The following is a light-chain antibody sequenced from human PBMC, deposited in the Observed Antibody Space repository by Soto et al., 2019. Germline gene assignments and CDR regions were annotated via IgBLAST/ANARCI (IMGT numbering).Light chain of an antibody. J-gene: IGLJ2*01. CDR1: SSNIGSNT. Sequence: QLVLTQPPSASGTPGRGVSISCSGSSSNIGSNTVNWYQQLPGTAPKLLMYSNNQRPSGVPDRFSGSKSGTSASLAISWLQSEDEADYYCAAWDDNLDGPVFGGGTKLTV. V-gene: IGLV1-44*01. CDR3: AAWDDNLDGPV. CDR2: SNN.